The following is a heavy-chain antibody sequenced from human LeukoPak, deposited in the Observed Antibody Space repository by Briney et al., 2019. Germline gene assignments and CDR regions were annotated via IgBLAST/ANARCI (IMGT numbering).Heavy chain of an antibody. D-gene: IGHD2-15*01. J-gene: IGHJ4*02. Sequence: PSETLPLTCTVSGGSISSYYWSWIRQPPGKGLEWIGYIYYSGSTNYNPSLKSRVTISVDTSKNQFSLKLSSVTAADTAVYYCARYCSGGSCYNRGTFDYWGQGTLVTVSS. CDR2: IYYSGST. CDR3: ARYCSGGSCYNRGTFDY. V-gene: IGHV4-59*01. CDR1: GGSISSYY.